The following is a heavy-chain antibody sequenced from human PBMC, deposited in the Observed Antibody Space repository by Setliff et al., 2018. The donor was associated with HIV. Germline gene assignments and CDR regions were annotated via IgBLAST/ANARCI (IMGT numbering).Heavy chain of an antibody. J-gene: IGHJ4*02. CDR1: GGSFSGYY. CDR2: ISQSGST. D-gene: IGHD1-26*01. Sequence: PSETLSLTCAVYGGSFSGYYWTWIRQPPGMGPEWIGEISQSGSTNYNASLKSRVTMSVDASQRQFSLNLTSVTAADTAVYYCARGSWVGATTPTDYWGRGKLVTVSS. V-gene: IGHV4-34*01. CDR3: ARGSWVGATTPTDY.